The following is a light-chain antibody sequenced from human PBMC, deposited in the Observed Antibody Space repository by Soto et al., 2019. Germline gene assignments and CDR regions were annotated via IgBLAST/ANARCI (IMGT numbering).Light chain of an antibody. V-gene: IGLV2-8*01. CDR1: SSDVGGYNC. Sequence: QSALTQPPSASGSPGQSVTISCTGTSSDVGGYNCVSWYQQHPGKAPKLMIYEVSKRPSGVPDRFSGSKSGNTASLTVSGLQAEDEADYYCSSYAGSNSFVFGTGTEVTVL. J-gene: IGLJ1*01. CDR3: SSYAGSNSFV. CDR2: EVS.